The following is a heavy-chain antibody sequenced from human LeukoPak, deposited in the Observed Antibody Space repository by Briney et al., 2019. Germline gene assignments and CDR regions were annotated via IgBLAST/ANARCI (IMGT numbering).Heavy chain of an antibody. CDR1: GFTFSSYS. CDR3: ASLVGATPSDY. D-gene: IGHD1-26*01. V-gene: IGHV3-21*01. CDR2: ISSGSSYI. J-gene: IGHJ4*02. Sequence: GGSLRLSCAASGFTFSSYSMNWVRQAPGKGLEWVSSISSGSSYIYYADSVKGRFTISRDNAKNSLYLQMNSLRAEDTAVYYCASLVGATPSDYWGQGTLVTVSS.